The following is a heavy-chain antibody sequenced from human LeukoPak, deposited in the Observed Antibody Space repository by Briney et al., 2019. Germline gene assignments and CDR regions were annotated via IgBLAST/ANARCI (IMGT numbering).Heavy chain of an antibody. V-gene: IGHV3-7*05. CDR2: IKQDGSET. CDR1: GFTFSNYW. J-gene: IGHJ3*02. D-gene: IGHD6-13*01. CDR3: SRWGTYSSSWLGAFDM. Sequence: GGSLRLSCAASGFTFSNYWMSWVRQAPGKGLEWVANIKQDGSETYYVDSVKGRFTTSRDNARNSLHLQINSLRAEDTAVYYCSRWGTYSSSWLGAFDMWGQGTMVTVSS.